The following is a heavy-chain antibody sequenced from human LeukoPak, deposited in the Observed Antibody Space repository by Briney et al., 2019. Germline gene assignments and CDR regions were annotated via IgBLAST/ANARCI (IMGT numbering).Heavy chain of an antibody. D-gene: IGHD2-2*01. V-gene: IGHV3-74*01. Sequence: GGSLRLSCVASGFTFSTYWMHWVRQAPGKGLVWVSRINTDGTSTTYADSVKGRFTIPRDNAKNTLYLQMNSLRAEDTAVYYCTRRTSVVPFDYWGQGTLVTVSS. CDR1: GFTFSTYW. CDR2: INTDGTST. CDR3: TRRTSVVPFDY. J-gene: IGHJ4*02.